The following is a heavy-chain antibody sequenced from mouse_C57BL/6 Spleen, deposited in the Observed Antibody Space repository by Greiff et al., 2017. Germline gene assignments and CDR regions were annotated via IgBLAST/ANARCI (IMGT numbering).Heavy chain of an antibody. D-gene: IGHD2-2*01. J-gene: IGHJ2*01. Sequence: QVQLQQSGAELVRPGTSVKVSCKASGYAFTNYLIEWVKQRPGQGLEWIGVINPGSGGTNYNEKFKGKATLTADKSSSTAYMQLSSLTSEDSAVYFCARGIYYGYNGFDYWGQGTTLTVSS. CDR1: GYAFTNYL. CDR2: INPGSGGT. CDR3: ARGIYYGYNGFDY. V-gene: IGHV1-54*01.